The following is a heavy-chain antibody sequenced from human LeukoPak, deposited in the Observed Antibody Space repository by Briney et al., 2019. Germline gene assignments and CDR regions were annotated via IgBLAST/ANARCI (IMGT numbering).Heavy chain of an antibody. D-gene: IGHD3-10*01. V-gene: IGHV1-69*05. CDR2: IIPIFGTA. CDR1: GGTFSSYA. CDR3: ARVAGITMVRGVTGGYYNYMDV. J-gene: IGHJ6*03. Sequence: SVKVSCKASGGTFSSYAISWVRQAPGQGLEWMGGIIPIFGTANYAQKFQGRVTITTDESTSTAYMELSSLRSEDTAVYYCARVAGITMVRGVTGGYYNYMDVWGKETTVTVSS.